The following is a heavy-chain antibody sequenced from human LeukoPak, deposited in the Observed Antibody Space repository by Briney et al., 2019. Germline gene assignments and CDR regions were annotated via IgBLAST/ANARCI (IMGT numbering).Heavy chain of an antibody. V-gene: IGHV3-23*01. D-gene: IGHD2-2*01. CDR3: AKDRIIVLPPALAPVDY. J-gene: IGHJ4*02. CDR2: ISGSGGST. Sequence: GGSLRLSCAASGFTFSSYGMSWVRQAPGKGLEWVSAISGSGGSTYYADSVKGRFTISRDNSKNTLYLQMNSLRAEDTALYYCAKDRIIVLPPALAPVDYWGEGTLVTVSS. CDR1: GFTFSSYG.